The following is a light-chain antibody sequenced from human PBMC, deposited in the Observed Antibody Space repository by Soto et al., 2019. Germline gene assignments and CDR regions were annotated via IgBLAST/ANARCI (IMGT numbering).Light chain of an antibody. J-gene: IGKJ1*01. Sequence: EIVMTQSPATLSVSPGERATLSCRASQSVRSNLAWYQQKPGQAPRLLIYAASSRETGIPDRFSGSGSGTDYTLTISRLEPEDFALYYCQQYTGSPRAFGQGTKVDIK. CDR3: QQYTGSPRA. CDR1: QSVRSN. V-gene: IGKV3-20*01. CDR2: AAS.